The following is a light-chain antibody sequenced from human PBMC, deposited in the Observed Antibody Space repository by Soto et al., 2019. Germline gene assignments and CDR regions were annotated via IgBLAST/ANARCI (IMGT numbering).Light chain of an antibody. V-gene: IGKV3-20*01. CDR2: GVS. CDR3: QRYDSPPT. J-gene: IGKJ5*01. Sequence: EIVLTQSPGILSFSPGERATLSCRASQSISSGHLAWYQQRPGQAPRLLIYGVSSRASGIPDRFSGSGSGTYFTLTISRLEPEDFAVYCCQRYDSPPTCGQGTRLEIK. CDR1: QSISSGH.